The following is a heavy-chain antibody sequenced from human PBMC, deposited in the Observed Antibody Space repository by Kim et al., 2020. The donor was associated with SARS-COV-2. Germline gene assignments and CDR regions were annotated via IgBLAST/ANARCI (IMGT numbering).Heavy chain of an antibody. Sequence: ASVKVSCKASGYTFTSYGISWVRQAPGQGLEWMGWISAYNGNTNYAQKLQGRFTMTTDTSTSTAYMELRSLRSDDTAVYYCARGPRIAAAGTGAQPLYYYYYGMDVWGQGTTVTVSS. CDR1: GYTFTSYG. D-gene: IGHD6-13*01. CDR2: ISAYNGNT. V-gene: IGHV1-18*01. CDR3: ARGPRIAAAGTGAQPLYYYYYGMDV. J-gene: IGHJ6*02.